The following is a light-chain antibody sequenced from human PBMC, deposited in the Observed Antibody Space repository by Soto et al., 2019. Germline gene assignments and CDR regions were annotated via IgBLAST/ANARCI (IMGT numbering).Light chain of an antibody. V-gene: IGKV1-9*01. CDR2: AAS. CDR1: QGISSY. Sequence: IQLTQSPSSLSASVGDRVTITCRASQGISSYLAWYQQKPGKAPKLLIYAASTLQSGVPSRFSGSGSGTEFTLTISSLQSEDFAVYYCQHYHGWPITFGQGTRLEIK. J-gene: IGKJ5*01. CDR3: QHYHGWPIT.